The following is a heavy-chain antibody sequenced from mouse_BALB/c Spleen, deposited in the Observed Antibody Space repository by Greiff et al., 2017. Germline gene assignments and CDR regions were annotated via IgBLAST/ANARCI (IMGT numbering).Heavy chain of an antibody. CDR2: IYPGGGYT. CDR1: GYTFTNYW. V-gene: IGHV1-63*02. Sequence: QVQLKESGAELVRPGTSVKISCKASGYTFTNYWLGWVKQRPGHGLEWIGDIYPGGGYTNYNEKFKGKATLTADTSSSTAYMQLSSLTSEDSAVYFCARSPGSSFDFDYWGQGTTLTVSS. D-gene: IGHD1-1*01. J-gene: IGHJ2*01. CDR3: ARSPGSSFDFDY.